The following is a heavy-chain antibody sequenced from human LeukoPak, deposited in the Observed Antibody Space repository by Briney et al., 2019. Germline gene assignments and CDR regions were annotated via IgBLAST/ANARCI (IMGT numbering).Heavy chain of an antibody. Sequence: GASVKVSCKASGYSFTGYHIHWVRQAPGQGLEWMGWIDPNSGGTNYAQKFQGRVTMTRDTSVSTAYIELSRLTSDDTAVYYCASRGGSGSPYYWGQGTLVTVSS. V-gene: IGHV1-2*02. CDR3: ASRGGSGSPYY. CDR2: IDPNSGGT. J-gene: IGHJ4*02. D-gene: IGHD3-10*01. CDR1: GYSFTGYH.